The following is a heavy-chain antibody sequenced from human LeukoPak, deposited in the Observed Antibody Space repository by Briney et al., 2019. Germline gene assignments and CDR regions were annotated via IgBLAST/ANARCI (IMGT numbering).Heavy chain of an antibody. CDR1: GFTISSNY. V-gene: IGHV3-53*01. D-gene: IGHD3-16*01. J-gene: IGHJ4*02. CDR3: ARDHRIGGS. Sequence: GGSPRLSCAASGFTISSNYMTWVRQAPGRGLQWVSVIYSDGSTFYADSAKGRFTISRDSSKNTLYLQMNSLRAEDTAVYYCARDHRIGGSWGQGTLVTVSS. CDR2: IYSDGST.